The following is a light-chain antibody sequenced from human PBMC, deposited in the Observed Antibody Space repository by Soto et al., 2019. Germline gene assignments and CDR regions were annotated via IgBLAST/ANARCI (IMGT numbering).Light chain of an antibody. CDR1: SGSVSTSSY. J-gene: IGLJ3*02. V-gene: IGLV8-61*01. Sequence: QTVVTQEPSFSVSPGGTITLTCGLTSGSVSTSSYPSWYQQTPGQPPRTLIYSTNTRSSGVPDRFSGSILGNKAALTITGDQADDESDYSCALALPRGVWEFGGGTKLTVL. CDR2: STN. CDR3: ALALPRGVWE.